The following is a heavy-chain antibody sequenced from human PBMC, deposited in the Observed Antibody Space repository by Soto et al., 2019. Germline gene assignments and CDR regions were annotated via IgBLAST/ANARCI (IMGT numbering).Heavy chain of an antibody. D-gene: IGHD3-3*01. CDR2: LSAYNGNT. CDR1: GYTFTSYG. Sequence: GASVKVSCKASGYTFTSYGISWVRQAPGQGLEWMGWLSAYNGNTDYAQKLQGRVTITTDTSTSTAYMELRSLRSDDTAMYYCARVAPPYYDFWSSYLPNWFDTCRQRSRVT. CDR3: ARVAPPYYDFWSSYLPNWFDT. J-gene: IGHJ5*02. V-gene: IGHV1-18*04.